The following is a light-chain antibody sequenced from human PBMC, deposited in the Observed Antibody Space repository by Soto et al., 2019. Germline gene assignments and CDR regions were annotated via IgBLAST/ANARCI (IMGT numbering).Light chain of an antibody. CDR2: TAS. Sequence: AIRMTQSPSSFSASTGDRVTITCRASQGISNYLAWYQQRPGKAPKLLISTASILQSGVPFRFSGSGSGTEFTLTISSLQSEDFTSYYCQQYYGAPYTFGQGTKLEI. V-gene: IGKV1-8*01. CDR3: QQYYGAPYT. J-gene: IGKJ2*01. CDR1: QGISNY.